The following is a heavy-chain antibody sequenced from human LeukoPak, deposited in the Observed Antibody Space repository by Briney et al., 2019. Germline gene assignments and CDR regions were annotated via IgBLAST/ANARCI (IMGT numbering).Heavy chain of an antibody. CDR3: ARETTLTGYSSGLGFNY. V-gene: IGHV4-59*01. D-gene: IGHD6-19*01. J-gene: IGHJ4*02. CDR2: IYDSGTS. CDR1: GGSISSYY. Sequence: SETLSLTCTVSGGSISSYYWSWIRQPPGKGLEWIGYIYDSGTSNYNPSLKSRVTMSVDSSKNQFSLKLTSVTAADTAVYYCARETTLTGYSSGLGFNYWGQGTLVTVSS.